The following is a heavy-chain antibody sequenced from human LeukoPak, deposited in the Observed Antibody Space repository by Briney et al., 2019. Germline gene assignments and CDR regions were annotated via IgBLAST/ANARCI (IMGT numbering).Heavy chain of an antibody. Sequence: SETLSLTCTVSGGSISSGGYYWSWIRQPPGKGLEWIGEINHSGSTNYNPSLKSRVTISVDTSKNQFSLKLSSVTAADTAVYCCARVPPTLGYCSGGSCYSRYYYYYGMDVWGQGTTVTVSS. V-gene: IGHV4-39*07. D-gene: IGHD2-15*01. CDR1: GGSISSGGYY. CDR2: INHSGST. CDR3: ARVPPTLGYCSGGSCYSRYYYYYGMDV. J-gene: IGHJ6*02.